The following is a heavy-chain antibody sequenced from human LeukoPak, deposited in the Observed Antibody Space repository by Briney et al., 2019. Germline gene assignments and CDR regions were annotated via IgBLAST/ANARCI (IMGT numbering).Heavy chain of an antibody. CDR2: ISSSGSTI. CDR3: ARDSTVVAAFDY. J-gene: IGHJ4*02. D-gene: IGHD2-15*01. CDR1: GFTSCSYE. Sequence: PGGSLRLSRAASGFTSCSYEVNWGRGAPGPGREFVSYISSSGSTIYYADSVKGRFTTSKDNAKNSLYLQMNSLRAEDTAVYHCARDSTVVAAFDYWGQGTLVTVSS. V-gene: IGHV3-48*03.